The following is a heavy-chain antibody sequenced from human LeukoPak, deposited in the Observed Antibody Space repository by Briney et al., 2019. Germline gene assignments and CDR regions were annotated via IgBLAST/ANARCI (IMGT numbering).Heavy chain of an antibody. CDR2: IYYSGST. V-gene: IGHV4-59*01. CDR1: GGSISSYY. J-gene: IGHJ4*02. Sequence: SETLSLTCTVSGGSISSYYWSWIRQPLGKGLEWIGYIYYSGSTNYNPSLKSRVTISVDTSKNQFSLKLSSVTAADTAVYYCARVLGPPYYFDYWGQGTLVTVSS. D-gene: IGHD3-16*01. CDR3: ARVLGPPYYFDY.